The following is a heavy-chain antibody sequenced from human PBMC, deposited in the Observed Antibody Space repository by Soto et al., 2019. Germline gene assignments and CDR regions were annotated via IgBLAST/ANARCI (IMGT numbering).Heavy chain of an antibody. CDR3: VRGQVVYYYDSSGSTYWFDP. D-gene: IGHD3-22*01. Sequence: SATLSLTCAVAGGSISSGGYSWSWIRQPPGKGLEWIGYIYHSGSTYYKPSLKSRVTISVDRPKNLFSLKLSSVTSADTAVYYCVRGQVVYYYDSSGSTYWFDPWGQGTLVTVSS. CDR2: IYHSGST. V-gene: IGHV4-30-2*01. J-gene: IGHJ5*02. CDR1: GGSISSGGYS.